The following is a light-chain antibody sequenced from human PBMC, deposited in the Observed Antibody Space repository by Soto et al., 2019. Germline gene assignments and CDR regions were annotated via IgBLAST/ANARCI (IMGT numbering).Light chain of an antibody. V-gene: IGLV1-44*01. Sequence: QSVLTQPPSASGTPGQRVTISCSGSSSNLGSRTVNWYQQFPGTAPKLLIYANTQRPLGVPDRFSGSKSGTSASLAISGLQSEDEAEYYCSSYSSSSFSVLFGGGTKLTVL. CDR1: SSNLGSRT. J-gene: IGLJ2*01. CDR3: SSYSSSSFSVL. CDR2: ANT.